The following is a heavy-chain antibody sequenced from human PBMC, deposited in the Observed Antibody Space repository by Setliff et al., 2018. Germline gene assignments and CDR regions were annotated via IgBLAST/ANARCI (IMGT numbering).Heavy chain of an antibody. CDR1: GFTFSDYY. D-gene: IGHD3-10*01. CDR2: ISSSGSTI. Sequence: GGSLRLSCAASGFTFSDYYMSWIRQAPGKGLEWVSYISSSGSTIYYADSVKGRFTISRDNAKNSLYLQMNSLRAEDTAVYYCVTSTIIIYYFDFWGQGAPVTVSS. V-gene: IGHV3-11*01. J-gene: IGHJ4*02. CDR3: VTSTIIIYYFDF.